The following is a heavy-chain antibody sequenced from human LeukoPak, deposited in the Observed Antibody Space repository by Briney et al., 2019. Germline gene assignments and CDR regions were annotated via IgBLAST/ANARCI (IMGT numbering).Heavy chain of an antibody. D-gene: IGHD3-22*01. J-gene: IGHJ4*02. CDR3: ARSVVSDSSGYPVDFDY. CDR2: IYTSGST. Sequence: SDTLSLTCTASGYSISSYYWSWIRQPAGQGLEWIGRIYTSGSTNHNPYNKSRVTMSVDTSKNQFSLELSSVTAADTAVYYCARSVVSDSSGYPVDFDYWGQGTLVTVSS. CDR1: GYSISSYY. V-gene: IGHV4-4*07.